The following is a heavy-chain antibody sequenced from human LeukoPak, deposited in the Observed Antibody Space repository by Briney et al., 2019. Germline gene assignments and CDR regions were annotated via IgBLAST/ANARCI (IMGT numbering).Heavy chain of an antibody. CDR3: AKLWPLDY. CDR2: ISYDGSNK. V-gene: IGHV3-30*18. Sequence: AGRSLRLSCAASGFTFSSYGMHWVRQAPGKGLEWVAVISYDGSNKYYADSVKGRFTISRDNSKNTLYLQMNSLRAEDTAVYYCAKLWPLDYWGRDTGDPVSS. J-gene: IGHJ4*03. D-gene: IGHD3-10*01. CDR1: GFTFSSYG.